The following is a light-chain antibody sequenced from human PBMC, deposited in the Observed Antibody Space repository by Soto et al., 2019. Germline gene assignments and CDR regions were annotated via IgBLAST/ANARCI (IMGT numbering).Light chain of an antibody. Sequence: EIVMTQSPVTLSVSPGESATLSCRATQSVKNNLAWYQQKPGQAPRLLIYGASTRATGISARFSGSGSGTEFTLTISSLQSEDSAVYYCHQDDDWPPWTFGQGTKVEIK. CDR3: HQDDDWPPWT. CDR1: QSVKNN. V-gene: IGKV3-15*01. J-gene: IGKJ1*01. CDR2: GAS.